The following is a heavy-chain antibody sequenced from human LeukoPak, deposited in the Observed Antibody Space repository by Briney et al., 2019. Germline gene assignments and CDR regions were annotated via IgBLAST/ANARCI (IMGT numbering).Heavy chain of an antibody. V-gene: IGHV1-2*02. Sequence: ASVTVSCKASGYTFTGYYMHWVRQAPGQGLEWMGWINPNRGGTNYAQKFQGRVTMTRDTSISTAYMELSRLRSDDTAVYYCARAAYCGGDCYTAGYYYGMDVWGQGTTVTVSS. CDR3: ARAAYCGGDCYTAGYYYGMDV. CDR2: INPNRGGT. J-gene: IGHJ6*02. D-gene: IGHD2-21*02. CDR1: GYTFTGYY.